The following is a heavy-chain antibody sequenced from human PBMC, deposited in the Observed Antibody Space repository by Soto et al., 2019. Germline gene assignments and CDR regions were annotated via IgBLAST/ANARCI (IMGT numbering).Heavy chain of an antibody. CDR2: IYYSGST. D-gene: IGHD3-16*02. J-gene: IGHJ3*02. Sequence: QVQLQESGPGLVKPSETLSLTCTVSGGSISGYFWSWIRRPPGKGLEWIGYIYYSGSTNYNPSLNSRVTISIDTSKNQFSLRLSSVTAADTALYYCARLSPDMRPVNFDIWGQGTLVTVSA. CDR1: GGSISGYF. CDR3: ARLSPDMRPVNFDI. V-gene: IGHV4-59*01.